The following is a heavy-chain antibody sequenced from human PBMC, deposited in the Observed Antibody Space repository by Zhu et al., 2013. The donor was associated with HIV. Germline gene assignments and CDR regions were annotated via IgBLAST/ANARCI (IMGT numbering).Heavy chain of an antibody. CDR2: IYHSGST. J-gene: IGHJ5*02. D-gene: IGHD5-12*01. CDR3: ARDQGYGSNGRFDP. Sequence: QVQLQQWGAGLLKPSETLSLTCAVSGGSISSSNWWSWVRQPPGKGLEWIGEIYHSGSTNYNPSLKSRVTISVDKSKNQFSLKLSSVTAADTAVYYCARDQGYGSNGRFDPWGQGTLVTVSS. CDR1: GGSISSSNW. V-gene: IGHV4-4*02.